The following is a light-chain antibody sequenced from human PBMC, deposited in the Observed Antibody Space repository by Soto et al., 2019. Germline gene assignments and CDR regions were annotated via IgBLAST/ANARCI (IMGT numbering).Light chain of an antibody. V-gene: IGKV1-9*01. Sequence: DLQLTQSPSFLSASVGDRVTITCRASQGISSYLAWYQQKPGKAPKLLIYAASTLQSGVPSRFSGSGSGTEFTLTISSLQPEDFATYYCQQLNSYLPFGQGTKLEIK. CDR3: QQLNSYLP. J-gene: IGKJ2*01. CDR2: AAS. CDR1: QGISSY.